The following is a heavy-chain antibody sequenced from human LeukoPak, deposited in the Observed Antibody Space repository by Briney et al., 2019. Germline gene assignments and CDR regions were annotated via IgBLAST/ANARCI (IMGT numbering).Heavy chain of an antibody. CDR1: GGSISSGSYY. CDR3: ARGRRPYYFDY. J-gene: IGHJ4*02. CDR2: IYTSGST. Sequence: SETLSLTCTVSGGSISSGSYYWSWIRQPAGKGLEWIGRIYTSGSTNYNPSLKSRVTISVDTSNNQFSLKLSSVTAADTAVYYCARGRRPYYFDYWGQGTLVTVSS. V-gene: IGHV4-61*02.